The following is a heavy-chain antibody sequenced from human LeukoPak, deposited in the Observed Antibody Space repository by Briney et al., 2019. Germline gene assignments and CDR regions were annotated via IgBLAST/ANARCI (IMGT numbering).Heavy chain of an antibody. CDR1: RGTFSSYA. CDR3: ATGPPYNWNYPGY. CDR2: IIPMFGTA. Sequence: GASVKVSCKASRGTFSSYAISWVRQAPGQGLEWLGGIIPMFGTAIYAQKFQGRVTITADESTSTAYLELSSLRSEDTAVYYCATGPPYNWNYPGYWGQGTLVTVSS. J-gene: IGHJ4*02. D-gene: IGHD1-20*01. V-gene: IGHV1-69*01.